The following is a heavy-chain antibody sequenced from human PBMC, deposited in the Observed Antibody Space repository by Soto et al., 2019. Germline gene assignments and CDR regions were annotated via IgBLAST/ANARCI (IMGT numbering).Heavy chain of an antibody. Sequence: GGSLRLSCAASGFTFSSYGMHWVRQAPGKGLEWVAVISYDGSNKYYADSVKGRFTISRDNSKNTLYLQMNSLRAEDTAVYYCAKDAEDIVVVPAAFSYSSGWYYFDYWGQGTLVTVSS. J-gene: IGHJ4*02. CDR2: ISYDGSNK. CDR1: GFTFSSYG. V-gene: IGHV3-30*18. CDR3: AKDAEDIVVVPAAFSYSSGWYYFDY. D-gene: IGHD2-2*01.